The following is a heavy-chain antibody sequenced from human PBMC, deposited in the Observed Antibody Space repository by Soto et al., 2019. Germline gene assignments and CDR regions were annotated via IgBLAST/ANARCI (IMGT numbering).Heavy chain of an antibody. J-gene: IGHJ6*02. CDR2: ISAYNGNT. Sequence: QVQLVQSGAEVKKPGAPVKVSCKASDYTFTSYGISWVRQAPGQGLEWMGWISAYNGNTNYAQKFQGRVTMTTEKSTNKAYMEVRSLRSDDTAVYYCAREGPVAGTPLPEYYYGMDVWGQGTTVTVSS. D-gene: IGHD6-19*01. CDR3: AREGPVAGTPLPEYYYGMDV. CDR1: DYTFTSYG. V-gene: IGHV1-18*01.